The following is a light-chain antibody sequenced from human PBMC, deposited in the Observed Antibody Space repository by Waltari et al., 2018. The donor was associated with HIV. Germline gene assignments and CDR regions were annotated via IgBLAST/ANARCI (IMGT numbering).Light chain of an antibody. CDR2: EVS. J-gene: IGLJ2*01. CDR1: SNDIGLYNY. Sequence: QSALTQPPSASGSPGETVTLPCTGTSNDIGLYNYVSWFQQHPGQVPKLVMFEVSQRPSGVPDRFSGSKSGYTASLTVSGLQPDDEADYFCSSFAGNDFFVFGGGTRLTVL. V-gene: IGLV2-8*01. CDR3: SSFAGNDFFV.